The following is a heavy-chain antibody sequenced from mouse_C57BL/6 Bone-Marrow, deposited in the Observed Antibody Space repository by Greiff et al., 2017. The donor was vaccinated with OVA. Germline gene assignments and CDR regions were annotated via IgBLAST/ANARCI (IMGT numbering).Heavy chain of an antibody. CDR1: GYTFTSYG. J-gene: IGHJ1*03. D-gene: IGHD1-1*01. CDR3: ASPYYYGSSYWYFDV. Sequence: QVQLQQSGAELARPGASVKLSCKASGYTFTSYGISWVKQRTGQGLEWIGEIYPRSGNTYYNEKFKGKATLTADKSSSTAYMELRSLTSEDSAVYFWASPYYYGSSYWYFDVWGTGTTVTVSS. V-gene: IGHV1-81*01. CDR2: IYPRSGNT.